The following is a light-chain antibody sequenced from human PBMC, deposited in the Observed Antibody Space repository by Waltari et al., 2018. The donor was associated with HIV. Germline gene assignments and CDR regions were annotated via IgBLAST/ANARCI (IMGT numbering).Light chain of an antibody. J-gene: IGLJ3*02. CDR3: SSYAGSNNKV. CDR2: VVS. CDR1: SSDVGGYNY. V-gene: IGLV2-8*01. Sequence: QSALTQPPSASGSPGQSVTISCTGTSSDVGGYNYVSWYQQHPGKAPKLMIYVVSKRPSGVPTRFSGSKSGNTASLTVSGLQAEDEADYYCSSYAGSNNKVFGGGTKLTVL.